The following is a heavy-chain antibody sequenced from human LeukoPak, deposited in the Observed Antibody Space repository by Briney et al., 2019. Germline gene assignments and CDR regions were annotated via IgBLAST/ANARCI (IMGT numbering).Heavy chain of an antibody. V-gene: IGHV4-59*11. CDR1: GGSISSHY. CDR3: ALDTSGWSDDSFDI. J-gene: IGHJ3*02. D-gene: IGHD6-19*01. Sequence: PSETLSLTCTVPGGSISSHYWSWIRQPPGKGLEWIGYIHYSGNGNYNPSLKSRVTISVDTSNNQFSLKLRSVTAADTAVYYCALDTSGWSDDSFDIWGQGTTVTVSS. CDR2: IHYSGNG.